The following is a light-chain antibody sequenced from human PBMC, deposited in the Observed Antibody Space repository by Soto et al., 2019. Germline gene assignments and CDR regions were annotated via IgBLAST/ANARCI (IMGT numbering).Light chain of an antibody. CDR3: QQYNSYSPT. V-gene: IGKV1-5*01. CDR1: QSISSW. Sequence: DIQMTQSPSTLSASVGDRFTITCRACQSISSWLAWYQQKPGKAPKLLIYDASSLESGVPSRFSGSGSGTEFTLTISSLQPDDFAIYYCQQYNSYSPTFGQGTKVEIQ. CDR2: DAS. J-gene: IGKJ1*01.